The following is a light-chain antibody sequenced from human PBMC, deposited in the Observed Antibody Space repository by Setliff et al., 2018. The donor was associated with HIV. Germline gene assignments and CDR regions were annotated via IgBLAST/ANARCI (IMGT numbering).Light chain of an antibody. Sequence: QSALTQPASVSGSPGQSITISRTATSSDIADYNYVSWYQQHPGKAPKLMIYEVRDRPSGVSNRFSGSKSGNTASLTISGLQAEDDADYYCSSYTRSSTHVFGTGTKVTVL. CDR2: EVR. CDR3: SSYTRSSTHV. J-gene: IGLJ1*01. CDR1: SSDIADYNY. V-gene: IGLV2-14*01.